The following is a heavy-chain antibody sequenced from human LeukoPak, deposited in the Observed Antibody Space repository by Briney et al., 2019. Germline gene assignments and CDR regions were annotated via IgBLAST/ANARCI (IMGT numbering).Heavy chain of an antibody. V-gene: IGHV3-43*01. CDR2: ISWDGVVT. J-gene: IGHJ4*02. CDR3: AKDLSGGGYYGPFDD. Sequence: PGGSLRLSCAASGFTFDDYTMHWVRQAPGKGLEWVSLISWDGVVTHYADSVKGRFTISRDKSKNSLYLQMNSLRPEDTAFYYCAKDLSGGGYYGPFDDWGQGTLVTVSS. CDR1: GFTFDDYT. D-gene: IGHD1-26*01.